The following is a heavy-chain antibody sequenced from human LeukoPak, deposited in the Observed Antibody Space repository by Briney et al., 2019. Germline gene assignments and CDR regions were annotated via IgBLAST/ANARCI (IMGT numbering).Heavy chain of an antibody. D-gene: IGHD2-15*01. CDR3: AKDILDALGGIYGPFDS. Sequence: PGGSLRLSCAASGFTFSSYAMSWVRQAPGEGLEWVSVIGGSDGRTYYADSVKGRFTISRDNSKNMLYLQMNRLRAEDTAVYYCAKDILDALGGIYGPFDSWGQGTLVSVSS. V-gene: IGHV3-23*01. CDR1: GFTFSSYA. J-gene: IGHJ4*02. CDR2: IGGSDGRT.